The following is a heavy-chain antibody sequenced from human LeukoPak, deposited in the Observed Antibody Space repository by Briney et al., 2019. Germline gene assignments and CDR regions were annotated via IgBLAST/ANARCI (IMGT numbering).Heavy chain of an antibody. D-gene: IGHD3-16*02. V-gene: IGHV3-15*01. Sequence: GGSLRLSCAASGFTFSNAWMSWVRQAPGKGLEWVGRIKSKTDGGTTDYAAPVKGRFTISRDDSKNTLYLQMNSLKTEDTAVYYCTTVYDYVWGSYRPPYYFDYWGQGTLVTVSS. CDR1: GFTFSNAW. CDR3: TTVYDYVWGSYRPPYYFDY. CDR2: IKSKTDGGTT. J-gene: IGHJ4*02.